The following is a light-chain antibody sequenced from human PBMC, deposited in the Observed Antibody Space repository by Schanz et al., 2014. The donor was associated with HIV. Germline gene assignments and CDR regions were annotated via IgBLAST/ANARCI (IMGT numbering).Light chain of an antibody. CDR2: GAS. V-gene: IGKV3-20*01. Sequence: EIVLTQSPGTLSLSPGERATLSCRASQSVSGFFAWHQQKPGQAPRLLIYGASSRATGIPDRFSGSGSGTVFTLTISRLEPEDFAVFYCQHYSTSPITFGQGTRLETK. CDR3: QHYSTSPIT. J-gene: IGKJ5*01. CDR1: QSVSGF.